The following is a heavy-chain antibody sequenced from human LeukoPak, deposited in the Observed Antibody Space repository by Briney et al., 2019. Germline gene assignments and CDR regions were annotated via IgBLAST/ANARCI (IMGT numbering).Heavy chain of an antibody. J-gene: IGHJ4*02. CDR3: ARELVGYYDSSGHDFVY. CDR2: IIPILGIA. V-gene: IGHV1-69*04. CDR1: GGTFSSYA. D-gene: IGHD3-22*01. Sequence: SVKVSCKASGGTFSSYAISWVRQAPGQGLEWMGRIIPILGIANYAQKLQGRVTITADKSTSTAYMELSSLRSEDTAAYYCARELVGYYDSSGHDFVYWGQGGLVSVSS.